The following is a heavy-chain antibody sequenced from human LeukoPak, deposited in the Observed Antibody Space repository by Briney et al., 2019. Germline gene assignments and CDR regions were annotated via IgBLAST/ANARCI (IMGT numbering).Heavy chain of an antibody. CDR1: GFTFSSYG. D-gene: IGHD3-10*01. V-gene: IGHV3-30*03. Sequence: GGSLRLSCAASGFTFSSYGMHWVRQAPGKGLEWVAVMSYDGSNKYYADSVKGRFTISRDNSKNTLYLQMNSLRAEDTAVYYCARSYGSGSLLDYWGQGTLVTVSS. CDR2: MSYDGSNK. CDR3: ARSYGSGSLLDY. J-gene: IGHJ4*02.